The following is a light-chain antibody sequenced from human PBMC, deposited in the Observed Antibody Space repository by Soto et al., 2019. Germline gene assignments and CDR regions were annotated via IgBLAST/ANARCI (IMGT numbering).Light chain of an antibody. J-gene: IGLJ1*01. CDR2: DVS. V-gene: IGLV2-11*01. CDR3: CSYAGSYTEV. CDR1: SSDVGGYNY. Sequence: QSALTQPRSVSGSPGQSVTISCTGTSSDVGGYNYVSWYQQHPGKAPKLMIYDVSKRPSGVPDRFSGSKSGNTAPLTISGLQAEDEADYYCCSYAGSYTEVFGTGTKVT.